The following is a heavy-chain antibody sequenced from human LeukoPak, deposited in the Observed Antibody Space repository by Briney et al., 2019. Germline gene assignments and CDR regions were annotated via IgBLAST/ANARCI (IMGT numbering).Heavy chain of an antibody. V-gene: IGHV1-8*01. Sequence: ASVKVSCKASGYTFTSYDINWVRQATGQGLEWMGWMNPNSGNTGYAQKFQGRVTMTRNTSISTAYMELRSLRSDDTAVYYCARQITMVRGVIITGDAFDIWGQGTMVTVSS. CDR1: GYTFTSYD. D-gene: IGHD3-10*01. CDR2: MNPNSGNT. CDR3: ARQITMVRGVIITGDAFDI. J-gene: IGHJ3*02.